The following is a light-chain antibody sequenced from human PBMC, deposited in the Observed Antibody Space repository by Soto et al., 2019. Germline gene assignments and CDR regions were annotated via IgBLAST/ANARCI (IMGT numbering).Light chain of an antibody. V-gene: IGLV2-14*03. Sequence: QSALTQPGSVSGSPGQSITISCTGTSNDIGRYDYVSWYQQPPDKAPKLIIYDATYRPSGISTRFSGSKSGSTASLTISWLQAEDEGFYYCRSYTTIGSVYVIFGGGTKVTVL. CDR1: SNDIGRYDY. CDR2: DAT. J-gene: IGLJ2*01. CDR3: RSYTTIGSVYVI.